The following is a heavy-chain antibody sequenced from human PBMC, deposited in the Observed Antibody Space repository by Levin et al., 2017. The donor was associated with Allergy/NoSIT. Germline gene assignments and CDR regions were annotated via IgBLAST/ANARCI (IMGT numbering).Heavy chain of an antibody. CDR3: ASIKSGGASFDV. D-gene: IGHD3-16*01. V-gene: IGHV4-59*01. CDR1: GGSISSGY. J-gene: IGHJ3*01. CDR2: ISYSGSA. Sequence: KPSETLSLTCTVSGGSISSGYCSWLRQSPGKGLEWIAYISYSGSANHNPSLKSRVTISVDRSKNQFSLRLTSLTAADTAVYYCASIKSGGASFDVWGQGTLVTVSS.